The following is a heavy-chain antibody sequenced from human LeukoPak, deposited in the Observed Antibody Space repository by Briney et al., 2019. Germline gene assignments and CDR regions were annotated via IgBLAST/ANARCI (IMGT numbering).Heavy chain of an antibody. J-gene: IGHJ3*02. D-gene: IGHD5/OR15-5a*01. V-gene: IGHV3-21*01. CDR2: ITTSGSYI. CDR1: GFTLSSYE. Sequence: KSGGSLRLSCAASGFTLSSYEMKWVRQAPGKGLEWVSSITTSGSYIYYADSVKGRFTISRDNAKNSLYLQMNTLRAEDTAVYYCARARSVYAEDAFDIWGQGTMVTVSS. CDR3: ARARSVYAEDAFDI.